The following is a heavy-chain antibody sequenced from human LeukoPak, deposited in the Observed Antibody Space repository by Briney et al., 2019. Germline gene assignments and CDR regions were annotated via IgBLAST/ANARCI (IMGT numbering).Heavy chain of an antibody. V-gene: IGHV3-23*01. CDR2: ISGSGGST. CDR3: AKLDIVVVPAAFKYFQH. CDR1: GFTFSSYA. J-gene: IGHJ1*01. Sequence: PGGSLRLSCAASGFTFSSYAMSWVRQAPGKGLEWVSAISGSGGSTYYADSVKGRFTISRDNSKNTLYLQMNSLRAEDTAVYYCAKLDIVVVPAAFKYFQHWGQGTLVTVSS. D-gene: IGHD2-2*01.